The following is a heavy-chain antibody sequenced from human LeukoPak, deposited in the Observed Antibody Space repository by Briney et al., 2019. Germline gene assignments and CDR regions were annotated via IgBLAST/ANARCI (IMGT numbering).Heavy chain of an antibody. D-gene: IGHD1-1*01. CDR2: IKQDGSEK. CDR3: ARDHNYAFDN. J-gene: IGHJ4*02. Sequence: VQPGGPLRLSCEASGFTFSTFWMSGVARAPGKGLKWVANIKQDGSEKYYVDSVKGRFTISRDNAKNSLYLQMNSLRAEDTAVYYCARDHNYAFDNWGQGTLVSVAS. V-gene: IGHV3-7*01. CDR1: GFTFSTFW.